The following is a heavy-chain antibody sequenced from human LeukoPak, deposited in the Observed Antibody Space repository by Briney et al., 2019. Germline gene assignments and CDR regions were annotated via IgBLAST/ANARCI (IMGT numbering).Heavy chain of an antibody. CDR3: ARDDNYYDSSGYLDY. V-gene: IGHV4-39*01. CDR2: LSHTGST. D-gene: IGHD3-22*01. CDR1: GDSISGSSFY. Sequence: PSETLSLTCSVSGDSISGSSFYWSWVRQAPGKGLEWIGSLSHTGSTYYSPSLKSRVSISEDTSKNQFSLKLSSVTAADTAVYYCARDDNYYDSSGYLDYWGQGTLVTVSS. J-gene: IGHJ4*02.